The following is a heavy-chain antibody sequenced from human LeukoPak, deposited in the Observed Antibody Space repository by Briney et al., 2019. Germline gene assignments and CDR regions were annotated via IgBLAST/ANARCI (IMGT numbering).Heavy chain of an antibody. CDR1: GFTLSSYA. CDR2: ISTTSNEI. Sequence: GGSLRLSCAASGFTLSSYAMNWVRQAPGKGLEWVSVISTTSNEIYYADSVKGRFTISRDNSKNSLYLQMYSLRAEDTAVYYCARDLYYFGSGTYYRSDAFDIWGQGTMVTASA. V-gene: IGHV3-21*01. D-gene: IGHD3-10*01. J-gene: IGHJ3*02. CDR3: ARDLYYFGSGTYYRSDAFDI.